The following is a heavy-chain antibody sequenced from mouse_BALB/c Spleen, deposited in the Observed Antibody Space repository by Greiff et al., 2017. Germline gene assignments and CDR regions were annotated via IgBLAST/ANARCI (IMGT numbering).Heavy chain of an antibody. Sequence: QLQPSQSLSITCTVSGFSLTSYGVHWVRQSPGKGLEWLGVIWSGGSTDYNAAFISRLSISKDNSKSQVFFKMNSLQADDTAIYYCARNSYYYGSSYNYYAMDYWGQGTSVTVSS. J-gene: IGHJ4*01. CDR3: ARNSYYYGSSYNYYAMDY. D-gene: IGHD1-1*01. V-gene: IGHV2-4-1*01. CDR1: GFSLTSYG. CDR2: IWSGGST.